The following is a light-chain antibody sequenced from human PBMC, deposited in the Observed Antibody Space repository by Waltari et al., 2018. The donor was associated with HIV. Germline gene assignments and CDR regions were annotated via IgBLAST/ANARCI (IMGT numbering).Light chain of an antibody. CDR1: ANIATY. Sequence: DIRMTQSPSSLSASVGGTVTITCRASANIATYLNWYHHKSGAAPKLLIYGASSLQNAVPSRFSGSGFGTHFSLTITSLQADDFGTYYCQQSYITPCAFGQGTKLEV. V-gene: IGKV1-39*01. CDR3: QQSYITPCA. J-gene: IGKJ2*01. CDR2: GAS.